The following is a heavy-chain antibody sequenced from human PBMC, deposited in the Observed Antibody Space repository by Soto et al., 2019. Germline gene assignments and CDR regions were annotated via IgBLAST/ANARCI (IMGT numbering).Heavy chain of an antibody. CDR2: ISAYSGNA. J-gene: IGHJ5*02. Sequence: QVQLVQSGGEVKKAGASVKVSCKASGYTFRSYDIIWVRQAPGQGLEWMGWISAYSGNAKYSQNLQGRVTLTTDTSTSTAFMELSSLRSDYTAVYYCARGQGSPWGQVTLVTVSS. CDR1: GYTFRSYD. CDR3: ARGQGSP. V-gene: IGHV1-18*04.